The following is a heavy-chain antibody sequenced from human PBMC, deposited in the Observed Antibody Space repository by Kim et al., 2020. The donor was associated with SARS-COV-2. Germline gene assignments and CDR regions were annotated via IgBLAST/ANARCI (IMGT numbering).Heavy chain of an antibody. J-gene: IGHJ4*02. CDR3: ARADSSGYSFDY. Sequence: YSADSVQGRFTISRDNSKNTLYLLMNSLRAEDTAVYYCARADSSGYSFDYWGQGTLVTVSS. V-gene: IGHV3-30*01. D-gene: IGHD3-22*01.